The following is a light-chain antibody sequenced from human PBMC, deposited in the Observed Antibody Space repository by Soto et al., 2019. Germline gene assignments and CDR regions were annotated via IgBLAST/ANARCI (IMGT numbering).Light chain of an antibody. V-gene: IGKV1-39*01. CDR2: AAS. CDR3: QQSYTVPRT. Sequence: DIQMTQSPSSLSASVGDRVTITCRASQSVSIYLNWYQQKPGKAPQLLIYAASGLQSGVPSRFSGSGSGTDFTLGISNLQPEDFATYYCQQSYTVPRTFGQGTTLEI. J-gene: IGKJ1*01. CDR1: QSVSIY.